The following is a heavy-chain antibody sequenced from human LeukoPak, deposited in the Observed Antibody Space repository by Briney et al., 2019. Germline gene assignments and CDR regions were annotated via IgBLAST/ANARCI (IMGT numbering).Heavy chain of an antibody. CDR1: GFIFRSHA. CDR3: GRDVSGSYSFDS. V-gene: IGHV3-30-3*01. J-gene: IGHJ4*02. Sequence: GGSLRLSCEAFGFIFRSHAMHWVRQAPGKGLEWVAFISYDGSTKTDVDSVTGRVTISRDNSKNTVYLQMNSLRAEDTALYYCGRDVSGSYSFDSLGQGTLVTVSS. D-gene: IGHD1-26*01. CDR2: ISYDGSTK.